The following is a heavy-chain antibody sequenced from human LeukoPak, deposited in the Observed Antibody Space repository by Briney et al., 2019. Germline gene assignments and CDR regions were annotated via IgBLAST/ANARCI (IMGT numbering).Heavy chain of an antibody. CDR1: GGSISSYS. CDR2: VYYSGST. Sequence: SETLSLTCTVPGGSISSYSWSWIRQPPGKGLEWIGYVYYSGSTNYSPSLKSRVYISVDTSKNQFSLKLSSVTAADTAVYYCARGMAGKAAAAQNVYYYYYGMDVWGQGTTVTVSS. J-gene: IGHJ6*02. V-gene: IGHV4-59*01. CDR3: ARGMAGKAAAAQNVYYYYYGMDV. D-gene: IGHD6-13*01.